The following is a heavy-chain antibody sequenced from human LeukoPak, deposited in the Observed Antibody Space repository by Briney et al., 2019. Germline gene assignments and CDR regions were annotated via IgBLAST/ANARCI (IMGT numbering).Heavy chain of an antibody. Sequence: SVTESCKASGYTFTGYYMHWVRQAPGQELEGMGWINHNSGGTNYARKFQGWVTMTRDTSISTAYMELSRLRSDDTAVYYCARDHQREDIVVVPAAIGDYWGQGTLVTVSS. CDR3: ARDHQREDIVVVPAAIGDY. V-gene: IGHV1-2*04. J-gene: IGHJ4*02. D-gene: IGHD2-2*01. CDR1: GYTFTGYY. CDR2: INHNSGGT.